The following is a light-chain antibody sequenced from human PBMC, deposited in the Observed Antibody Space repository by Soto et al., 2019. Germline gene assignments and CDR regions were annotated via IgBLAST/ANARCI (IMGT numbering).Light chain of an antibody. V-gene: IGKV3-11*01. Sequence: EIVLTQSPATLSLSPGERATLSCRASQSVSSYLAWYQQKPGQAPRLLIYDASNRATGIPARFSGSGSGTEFTLTISSLQSEDFAVYYCQQYNNWPRTFGQGTKV. CDR1: QSVSSY. CDR3: QQYNNWPRT. J-gene: IGKJ1*01. CDR2: DAS.